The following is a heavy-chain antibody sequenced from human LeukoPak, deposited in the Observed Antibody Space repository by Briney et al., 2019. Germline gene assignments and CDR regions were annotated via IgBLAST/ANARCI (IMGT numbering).Heavy chain of an antibody. J-gene: IGHJ4*02. V-gene: IGHV1-24*01. CDR3: ASIDLDS. CDR2: EDGEA. D-gene: IGHD2-21*01. Sequence: VASVKVSCKVSGYTLTELSIHGVRQSPGKGLEWMGGEDGEAIYAQKFQGRVTMTEDTSTDTAYMDLSSLRSEDTAVYYCASIDLDSWGQGTLVTVSS. CDR1: GYTLTELS.